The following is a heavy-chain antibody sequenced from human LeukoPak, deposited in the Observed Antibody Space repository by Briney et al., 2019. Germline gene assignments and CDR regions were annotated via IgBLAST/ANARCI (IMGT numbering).Heavy chain of an antibody. CDR1: GYSIGTGHY. D-gene: IGHD4-23*01. CDR3: AKSTGGGGHDS. Sequence: SETLSLTCTVSGYSIGTGHYWAWIRTPPGKGLEWIGCVYHTPTYYNSSLTSRVTISMDTAKNHFSLKLTSVTATDSAFYYCAKSTGGGGHDSWGQGTLVTASS. CDR2: VYHTPT. J-gene: IGHJ5*01. V-gene: IGHV4-38-2*02.